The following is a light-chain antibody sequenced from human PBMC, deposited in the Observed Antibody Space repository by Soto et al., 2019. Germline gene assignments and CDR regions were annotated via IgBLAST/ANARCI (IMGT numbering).Light chain of an antibody. J-gene: IGLJ2*01. CDR2: DVT. CDR1: SSDVGGYNY. V-gene: IGLV2-14*03. Sequence: QSALTQPASVSGSPGKSITISCTGTSSDVGGYNYVSWYQQHPGKAPKLMIYDVTSRPSGVSNRFSGSKSGNTASLIISGLLAEDEADYYCTSYTTNKTPLFGGGTKVTVL. CDR3: TSYTTNKTPL.